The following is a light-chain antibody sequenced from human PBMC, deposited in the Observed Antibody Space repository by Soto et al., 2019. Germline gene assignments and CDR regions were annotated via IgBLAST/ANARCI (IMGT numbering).Light chain of an antibody. CDR1: QDINNY. J-gene: IGKJ4*01. Sequence: DIQMTQSPSSLSASVGDRVTITCQASQDINNYLNWYQQKPGEAPELLIYDAMNLEAGVPSRFSASGSRTDFSLTIDSLQPEDVATYFCQQYHKLPLTFGGGTKVEIK. CDR2: DAM. V-gene: IGKV1-33*01. CDR3: QQYHKLPLT.